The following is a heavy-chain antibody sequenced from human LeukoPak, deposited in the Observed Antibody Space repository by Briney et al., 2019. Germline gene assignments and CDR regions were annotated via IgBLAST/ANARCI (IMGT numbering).Heavy chain of an antibody. V-gene: IGHV5-51*01. CDR3: ARHTSAAFDY. CDR1: GYLFSNYW. Sequence: PGESLKISCKGSGYLFSNYWIGWVRQMPGKGLEWIGIIYPADSETRYSPSFQGQVTISADKSISTAYLQWNSLKASDSAMYYCARHTSAAFDYWAQGTLVTVSA. D-gene: IGHD2/OR15-2a*01. CDR2: IYPADSET. J-gene: IGHJ4*02.